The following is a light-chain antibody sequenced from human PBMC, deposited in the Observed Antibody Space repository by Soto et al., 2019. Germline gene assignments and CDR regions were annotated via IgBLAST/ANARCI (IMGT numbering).Light chain of an antibody. CDR3: QQFSSYPLT. CDR1: QSISRS. V-gene: IGKV3-15*01. Sequence: EMVLTQSPAILSVSPGERATLSCRASQSISRSLAWYQQKPGQAPRLLISDASTRATGIPARFSGGGSGTDFTLTISRLEPEDFAVYYCQQFSSYPLTFGGGTKVDI. J-gene: IGKJ4*01. CDR2: DAS.